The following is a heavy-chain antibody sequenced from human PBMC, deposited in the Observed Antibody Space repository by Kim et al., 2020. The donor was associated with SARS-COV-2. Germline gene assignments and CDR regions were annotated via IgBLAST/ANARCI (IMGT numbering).Heavy chain of an antibody. CDR3: ARQQYCICSTCSFDF. J-gene: IGHJ4*02. CDR1: GGSISTSGYY. Sequence: SETLSLTCTVSGGSISTSGYYWGWIRQPPGRGLEWIGVIYFDGHTYYNPSLKSRVTISVDTSRNQFSLKVNSVTAADTAVYFCARQQYCICSTCSFDFWGQGSPVTVSS. V-gene: IGHV4-39*01. D-gene: IGHD2-2*01. CDR2: IYFDGHT.